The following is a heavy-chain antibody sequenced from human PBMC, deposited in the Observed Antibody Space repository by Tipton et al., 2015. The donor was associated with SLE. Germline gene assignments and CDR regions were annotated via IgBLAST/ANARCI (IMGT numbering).Heavy chain of an antibody. V-gene: IGHV3-48*03. D-gene: IGHD3-22*01. CDR2: ISSSGSTI. Sequence: SLRLSCAASGFTFSSYEMNWVRQAPGKGLEWVSYISSSGSTIYYADSVKGRFTISRDNAKNSLYLQMNSLRAEDTAVYYCARGSSGLSYYFDYWGQGTLVTVSS. CDR1: GFTFSSYE. J-gene: IGHJ4*02. CDR3: ARGSSGLSYYFDY.